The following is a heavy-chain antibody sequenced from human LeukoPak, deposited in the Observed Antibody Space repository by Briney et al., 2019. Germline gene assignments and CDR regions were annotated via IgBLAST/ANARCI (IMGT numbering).Heavy chain of an antibody. Sequence: ASVKVSCKASGYTFTSYDINWVRQATGQGLEWMGWMNPNSGNTGYAQKFQGRVTITRNTSISTAYMELSNLRSEDTAVYYCARAQLVRLRRYYYYYMDVWGKGTTVTVSS. CDR2: MNPNSGNT. V-gene: IGHV1-8*03. J-gene: IGHJ6*03. D-gene: IGHD6-13*01. CDR1: GYTFTSYD. CDR3: ARAQLVRLRRYYYYYMDV.